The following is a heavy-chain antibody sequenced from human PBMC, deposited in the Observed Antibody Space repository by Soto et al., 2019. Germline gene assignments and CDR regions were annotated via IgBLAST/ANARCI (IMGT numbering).Heavy chain of an antibody. CDR3: AHSRNPYYYDSSGYSYVAFDF. J-gene: IGHJ3*01. Sequence: SGPTLVNPTQTLTLTCTFSGFSLSTRGVGVAWIRQPPGKALEWLALIYWDGDERYSPSLKTRLTITKDTSKNQVVLRMTNMDPVDTATYYCAHSRNPYYYDSSGYSYVAFDFWGQGTMVTVSS. D-gene: IGHD3-22*01. V-gene: IGHV2-5*02. CDR2: IYWDGDE. CDR1: GFSLSTRGVG.